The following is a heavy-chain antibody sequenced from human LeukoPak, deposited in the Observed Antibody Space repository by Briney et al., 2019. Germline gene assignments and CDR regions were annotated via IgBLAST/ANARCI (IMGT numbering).Heavy chain of an antibody. CDR1: GGTFSSYA. CDR3: ARANYYGSGSYSFGFDY. J-gene: IGHJ4*02. Sequence: SVKVSCKASGGTFSSYAISWVRQAPGQGLEWLGVIIPIFGTANYAQKFQGRVTITADESTSTAYMELSSLRSEDTAVYYCARANYYGSGSYSFGFDYWGQGTLVTVSS. V-gene: IGHV1-69*13. CDR2: IIPIFGTA. D-gene: IGHD3-10*01.